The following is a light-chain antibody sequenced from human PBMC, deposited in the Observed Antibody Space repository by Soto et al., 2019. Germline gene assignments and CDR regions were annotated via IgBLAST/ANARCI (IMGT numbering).Light chain of an antibody. CDR1: QSVSYY. J-gene: IGKJ4*01. CDR3: QQRLTYPRT. Sequence: EIVLTQSPATLSLSPGERASLSCRTSQSVSYYLAWYQQKPGQAPRLLIYDASNRATGIPARFSGSGSGTDFTLTISSLEPEDSAVYYCQQRLTYPRTFGGGTYV. CDR2: DAS. V-gene: IGKV3-11*01.